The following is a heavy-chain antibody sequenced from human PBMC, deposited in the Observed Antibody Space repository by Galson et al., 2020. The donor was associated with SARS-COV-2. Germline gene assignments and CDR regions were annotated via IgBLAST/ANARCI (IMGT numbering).Heavy chain of an antibody. J-gene: IGHJ2*01. D-gene: IGHD1-1*01. V-gene: IGHV3-23*01. CDR2: ISGSSGAI. Sequence: GESLKISCAASGFAFSNYAMSWVRQAPGQGLEWVSTISGSSGAIYYADSVKGRFTISRENSRNTLYLQMNSLRAEDTAMYYCAKYQLVSRTNFDLWGRGTLVTVSS. CDR3: AKYQLVSRTNFDL. CDR1: GFAFSNYA.